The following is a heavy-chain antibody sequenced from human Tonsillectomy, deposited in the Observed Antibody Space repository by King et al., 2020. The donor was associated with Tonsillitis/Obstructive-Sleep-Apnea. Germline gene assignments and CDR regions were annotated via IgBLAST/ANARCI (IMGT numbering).Heavy chain of an antibody. Sequence: QLQLQESGPGLVKPSETLSLTCTVSGGSISSYSWSWIRQPPGKGLEWIGYMYYSGSTNYNPSLKSRVTISVDTSKNQFSLKLSSVTAADTAVYYCARDMVLEAGGDAFDIWGQGTMVTVSS. CDR2: MYYSGST. D-gene: IGHD2-8*01. J-gene: IGHJ3*02. CDR3: ARDMVLEAGGDAFDI. V-gene: IGHV4-59*01. CDR1: GGSISSYS.